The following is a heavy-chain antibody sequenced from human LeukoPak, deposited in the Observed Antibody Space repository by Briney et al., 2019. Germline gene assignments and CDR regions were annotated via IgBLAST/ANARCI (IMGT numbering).Heavy chain of an antibody. CDR2: ISAYNGNT. CDR3: ARADVLLWFGEFDGALPDDY. V-gene: IGHV1-18*01. D-gene: IGHD3-10*01. J-gene: IGHJ4*02. Sequence: GASVKVSCKASGYTFTSYGISWVRQAPGQGLEWMGWISAYNGNTNYAQKLQGRVTMTTDTSTSTAYMELRSLRSDDTAVYYCARADVLLWFGEFDGALPDDYWGQGTLVTVSS. CDR1: GYTFTSYG.